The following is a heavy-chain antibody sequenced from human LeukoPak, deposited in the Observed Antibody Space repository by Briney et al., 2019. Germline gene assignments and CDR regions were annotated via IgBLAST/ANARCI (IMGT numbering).Heavy chain of an antibody. CDR2: INHSGST. CDR3: ARGNGPGSYYPYDY. V-gene: IGHV4-34*01. Sequence: SETLSLTCAVYGGSFSGYYWSWIRQPPGKGLEWIGEINHSGSTNYNPSLKSRVTISVDTSKNQFSLKLSSVTAADTAVYYCARGNGPGSYYPYDYWGQGTLVTVSS. J-gene: IGHJ4*02. CDR1: GGSFSGYY. D-gene: IGHD3-10*01.